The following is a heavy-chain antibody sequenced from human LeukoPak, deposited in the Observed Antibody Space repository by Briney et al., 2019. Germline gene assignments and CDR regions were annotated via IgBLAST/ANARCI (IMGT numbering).Heavy chain of an antibody. D-gene: IGHD1-26*01. CDR3: AKRIVGPYFYYFDY. CDR2: ISYDGSNK. J-gene: IGHJ4*02. Sequence: PGGSLRLSCAASGFTFRSYGMHWGRQAPGKGLEWGAVISYDGSNKYYADSVKGRFTISRDNSKNTLYLQMNSLRAEDTAVYYCAKRIVGPYFYYFDYWGQGTLVTVSS. V-gene: IGHV3-30*18. CDR1: GFTFRSYG.